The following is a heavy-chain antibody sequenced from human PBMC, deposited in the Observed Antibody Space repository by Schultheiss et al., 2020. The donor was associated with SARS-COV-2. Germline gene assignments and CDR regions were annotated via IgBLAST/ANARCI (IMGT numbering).Heavy chain of an antibody. D-gene: IGHD1-26*01. Sequence: SETLSLTCTVSGGSISSYYWSWIRQPAGKGLEWIGRIYTSGSTNYNPSLKSRVTTSVDTSKNQFSLKLSSVTAADTAVYYCARGRQWELLLGAWFDPWGQGTLVTVSS. CDR3: ARGRQWELLLGAWFDP. V-gene: IGHV4-4*07. CDR2: IYTSGST. CDR1: GGSISSYY. J-gene: IGHJ5*02.